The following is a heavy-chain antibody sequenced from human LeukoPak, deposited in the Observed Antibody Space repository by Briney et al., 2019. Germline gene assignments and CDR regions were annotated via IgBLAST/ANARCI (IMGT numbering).Heavy chain of an antibody. CDR1: GYTFTSYG. CDR2: INPNIGGT. CDR3: AKADSHRGYSYATLAYYYMDV. V-gene: IGHV1-2*02. D-gene: IGHD5-18*01. Sequence: ASVKVSCTASGYTFTSYGISWVRQAPGQGLEWMGWINPNIGGTHYAQKFRGRVTMTRDTSINTAYMELSSLTSDDTAVYYCAKADSHRGYSYATLAYYYMDVWGEGTTVTVSS. J-gene: IGHJ6*03.